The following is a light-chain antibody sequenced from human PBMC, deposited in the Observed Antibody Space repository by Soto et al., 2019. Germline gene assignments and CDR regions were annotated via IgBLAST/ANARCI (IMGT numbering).Light chain of an antibody. J-gene: IGKJ1*01. V-gene: IGKV1-5*03. CDR1: QSISSW. Sequence: DIQMTQSPSALSASVGDRFTITCRAEQSISSWLAWYQQKPGKAPTLLIYKASSLESGVPSRFSGSGSGTEFTLPISSLQPDDVATDYFHQYNSYSGEWTFDQGTKVDIK. CDR3: HQYNSYSGEWT. CDR2: KAS.